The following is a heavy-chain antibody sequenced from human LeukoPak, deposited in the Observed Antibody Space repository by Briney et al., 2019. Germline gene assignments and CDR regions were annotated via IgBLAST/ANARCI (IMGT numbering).Heavy chain of an antibody. CDR3: ARETPYSSSWYLDY. CDR1: GGSISSGGYY. CDR2: IYYSGST. D-gene: IGHD6-13*01. Sequence: KTSETLSLTCTVSGGSISSGGYYWSWIRQHPGKGLEWIGYIYYSGSTYYNPSLKSRVTISVDTSKNQFSLKLSSVTAADTAVYYCARETPYSSSWYLDYWGQGTLVTVSS. V-gene: IGHV4-31*03. J-gene: IGHJ4*02.